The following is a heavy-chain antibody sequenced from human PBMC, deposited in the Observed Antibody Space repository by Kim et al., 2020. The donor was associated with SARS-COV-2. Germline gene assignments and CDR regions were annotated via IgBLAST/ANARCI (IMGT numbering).Heavy chain of an antibody. CDR1: GYSISSGYY. D-gene: IGHD5-12*01. CDR3: AKDDSGYLRFSWYFDL. V-gene: IGHV4-38-2*02. CDR2: IYHSGST. Sequence: SETLSLTCNVSGYSISSGYYWGWIRQPPGKGLEGIGSIYHSGSTSYNPSLKSRVTISIETSKNKYSLKLSSVTAADTASYYCAKDDSGYLRFSWYFDLWGRGTLVTVSS. J-gene: IGHJ2*01.